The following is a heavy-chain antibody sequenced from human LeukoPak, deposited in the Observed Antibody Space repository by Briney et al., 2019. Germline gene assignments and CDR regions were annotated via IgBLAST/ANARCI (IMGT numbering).Heavy chain of an antibody. D-gene: IGHD3-10*01. CDR2: INPNSGGT. V-gene: IGHV1-2*02. CDR3: ARGHITMVRGIINRYNWFDP. Sequence: GASVKVSCKASGYTFTGYYMHWVRQAPGQGLEWMGWINPNSGGTNYAQRFKGRVTMTRDTSISTAYMELSRLRSDDTAVYYCARGHITMVRGIINRYNWFDPWGQGTLVTVSS. J-gene: IGHJ5*02. CDR1: GYTFTGYY.